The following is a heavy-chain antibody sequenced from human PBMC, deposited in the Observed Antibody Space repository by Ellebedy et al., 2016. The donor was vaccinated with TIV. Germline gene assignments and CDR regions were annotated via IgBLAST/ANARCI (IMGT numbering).Heavy chain of an antibody. J-gene: IGHJ4*02. CDR3: ARDYGDYLYYFDY. Sequence: GGSLRLSXAASGFTFSSYGMHWVRQAPGKGLEWVAVIWYDGSNKYYADSVKGRFTISRDNSKNTLYLQMNSLRAEDTAVYYCARDYGDYLYYFDYWGQGTLVTVSS. CDR1: GFTFSSYG. D-gene: IGHD4-17*01. CDR2: IWYDGSNK. V-gene: IGHV3-33*01.